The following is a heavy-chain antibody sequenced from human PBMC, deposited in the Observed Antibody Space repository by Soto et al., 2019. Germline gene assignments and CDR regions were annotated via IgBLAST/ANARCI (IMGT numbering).Heavy chain of an antibody. CDR3: ARQEYDYGDVWWFDP. CDR1: GGSISSYY. D-gene: IGHD4-17*01. Sequence: SETLSLTCTVSGGSISSYYWSWIRQPPGKGLEWIGYIYYSGSTNYNPSLKSRVTISVDTSKNQFSLKLSSVTAADTAVYYCARQEYDYGDVWWFDPWGQGTLVTVSS. J-gene: IGHJ5*02. CDR2: IYYSGST. V-gene: IGHV4-59*08.